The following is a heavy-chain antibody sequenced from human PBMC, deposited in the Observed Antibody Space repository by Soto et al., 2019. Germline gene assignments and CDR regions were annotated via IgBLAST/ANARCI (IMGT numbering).Heavy chain of an antibody. J-gene: IGHJ4*02. CDR2: IYWDDDK. CDR3: AHRGPSHNIDY. CDR1: GFSLSTSAVG. Sequence: QITLKESGPTLVKPTQTLTLTCTFSGFSLSTSAVGVGWIRQPPGKALEWLALIYWDDDKRYSPSLKSRLTITKDTSKNQVFLTMTNMDPVDTATYYCAHRGPSHNIDYWGQGTLLTVSS. D-gene: IGHD1-1*01. V-gene: IGHV2-5*02.